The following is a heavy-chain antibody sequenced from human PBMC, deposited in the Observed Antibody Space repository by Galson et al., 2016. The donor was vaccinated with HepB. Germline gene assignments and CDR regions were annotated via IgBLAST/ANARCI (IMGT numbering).Heavy chain of an antibody. CDR1: GYRFTQYS. V-gene: IGHV7-4-1*02. CDR2: INTIIEKT. CDR3: TASGNFGNMDV. D-gene: IGHD2-21*02. J-gene: IGHJ6*02. Sequence: SVKVSCKAFGYRFTQYSMNWVRQAPGQGLEWMGQINTIIEKTTYGQGCTGRCVFSLDTSVSTAYLEISSLKAEDTGVYLCTASGNFGNMDVWGQGTTVTVSS.